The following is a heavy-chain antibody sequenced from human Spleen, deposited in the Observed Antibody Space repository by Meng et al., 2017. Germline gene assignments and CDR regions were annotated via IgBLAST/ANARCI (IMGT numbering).Heavy chain of an antibody. V-gene: IGHV4-31*03. CDR3: ARGYSSSWYGTYWYFDL. D-gene: IGHD6-13*01. Sequence: QVRLRGSGPGLVKPSQTLSLTCTVSGGSISSGGYYWSWSRQHPGKGLEWIGYIYYSGSTYYNPSLKSRVTISVDTSKNQFSLKLSSVTAADTAVYYCARGYSSSWYGTYWYFDLWGRGTLVTVSS. CDR1: GGSISSGGYY. J-gene: IGHJ2*01. CDR2: IYYSGST.